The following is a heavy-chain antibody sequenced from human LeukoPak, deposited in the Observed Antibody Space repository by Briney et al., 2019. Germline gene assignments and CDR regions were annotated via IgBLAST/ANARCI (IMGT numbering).Heavy chain of an antibody. CDR3: ARGLRGSYDSSGYYYDY. D-gene: IGHD3-22*01. Sequence: SGTLSLTCAVSGGSISSSNWWSWVRQPPGKGLEWIGEIYHSGSTNYNPSLKSRVTISVDKSKNQFSLKLSSVTAADTAVYYCARGLRGSYDSSGYYYDYWGQGTLVTVSS. V-gene: IGHV4-4*02. CDR1: GGSISSSNW. CDR2: IYHSGST. J-gene: IGHJ4*02.